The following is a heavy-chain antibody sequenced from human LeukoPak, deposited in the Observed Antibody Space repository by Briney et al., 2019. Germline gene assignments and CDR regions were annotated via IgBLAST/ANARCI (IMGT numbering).Heavy chain of an antibody. Sequence: PSETLSLTCTVSGASINRSSYSWAWIPPPPGQGLEWIVSMSHSESPYYNPSLRSRVTISVDTSKNQLSLRLSSVTAADRAVYYCARRGITYSTSFFDSWGQGTLVTVAS. V-gene: IGHV4-39*01. CDR3: ARRGITYSTSFFDS. J-gene: IGHJ4*02. D-gene: IGHD6-13*01. CDR1: GASINRSSYS. CDR2: MSHSESP.